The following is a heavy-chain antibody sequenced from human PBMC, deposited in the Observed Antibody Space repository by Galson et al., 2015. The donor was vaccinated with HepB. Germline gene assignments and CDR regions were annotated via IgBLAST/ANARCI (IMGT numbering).Heavy chain of an antibody. J-gene: IGHJ4*02. CDR3: ARMMDTALIHGLDY. D-gene: IGHD5-18*01. CDR1: GFSLYTARVG. CDR2: VFANDEK. Sequence: PALVKPTQTLTLTCSVSGFSLYTARVGVSWIRQPPGKALKWLAHVFANDEKSYSTSLKTRLTISKDASKSQVVLAMTNMDPVDTATYYCARMMDTALIHGLDYWGRGILVTVSS. V-gene: IGHV2-26*01.